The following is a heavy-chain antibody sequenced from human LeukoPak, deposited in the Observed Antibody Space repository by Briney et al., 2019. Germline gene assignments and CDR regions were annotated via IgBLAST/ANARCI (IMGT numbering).Heavy chain of an antibody. D-gene: IGHD5-24*01. Sequence: GGSLRLSCATSGFTFSSSWMSWVRQAPGKGLECVANIREDGREKYYVDSVKGRFTISRDNAKNSLYLQMSSLRAEDTAVYYCASLMATNTNSLDYWGQGTLVTVSS. CDR1: GFTFSSSW. V-gene: IGHV3-7*03. J-gene: IGHJ4*02. CDR3: ASLMATNTNSLDY. CDR2: IREDGREK.